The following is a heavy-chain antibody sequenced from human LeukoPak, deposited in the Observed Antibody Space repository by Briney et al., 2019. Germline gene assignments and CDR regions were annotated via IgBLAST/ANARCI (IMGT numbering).Heavy chain of an antibody. CDR2: ITGNGGST. CDR1: GFTFSRSA. J-gene: IGHJ5*02. V-gene: IGHV3-23*01. CDR3: TKGGGISIFGMFFEFSSES. Sequence: GGSLRLSCAVSGFTFSRSAMTWVRQAPGKGLEWVSGITGNGGSTYYADSVKGRFTISRDNSKNTLFLQMNSLRAEDTAIYYCTKGGGISIFGMFFEFSSESWGQGTLVTVSS. D-gene: IGHD3-3*01.